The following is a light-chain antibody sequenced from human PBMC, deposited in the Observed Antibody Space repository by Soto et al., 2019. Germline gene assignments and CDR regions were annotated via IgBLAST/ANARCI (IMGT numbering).Light chain of an antibody. CDR3: QQYGSLSWT. V-gene: IGKV3-20*01. CDR2: GAS. J-gene: IGKJ1*01. CDR1: QNVDSNY. Sequence: EIVLTQYPGAPSLSPGGRATLSCRASQNVDSNYLAWYQQKPGQAPRIIIFGASGRATGIPDRFSGSGSGTDFTLTISRLEPEDFAVYYCQQYGSLSWTFGQGTKVDI.